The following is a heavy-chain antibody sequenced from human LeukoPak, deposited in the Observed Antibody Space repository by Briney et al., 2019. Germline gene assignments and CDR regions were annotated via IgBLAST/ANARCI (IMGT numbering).Heavy chain of an antibody. CDR3: ARGLWFGELFHTYYFDY. CDR2: ISSSSSSYI. CDR1: GFTFSSYS. V-gene: IGHV3-21*01. D-gene: IGHD3-10*01. J-gene: IGHJ4*02. Sequence: GGSLRLSCAASGFTFSSYSMNWVRQAPGKGLEWVSSISSSSSSYIYYADSVKGRFTISRDNAKNSLYLQMNSLRAEDTAVYYCARGLWFGELFHTYYFDYWGQGTLVTVSS.